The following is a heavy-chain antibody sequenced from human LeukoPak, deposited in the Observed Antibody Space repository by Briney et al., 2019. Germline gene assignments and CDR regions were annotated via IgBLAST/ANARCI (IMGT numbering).Heavy chain of an antibody. V-gene: IGHV4-38-2*01. CDR1: GYSISSGYY. J-gene: IGHJ4*02. CDR3: ARPYDFWSGYYL. CDR2: IYHSGST. D-gene: IGHD3-3*01. Sequence: PSETLSLTCAVSGYSISSGYYCGWIRQPPGKGLEWIGSIYHSGSTYYNPSLKSRVTISVDTSKNQFSLKLSSVTAADTAVYYCARPYDFWSGYYLWGQGTLVTVSS.